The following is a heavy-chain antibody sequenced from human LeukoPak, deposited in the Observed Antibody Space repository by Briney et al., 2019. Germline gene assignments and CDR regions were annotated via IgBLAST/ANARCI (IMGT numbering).Heavy chain of an antibody. J-gene: IGHJ4*02. Sequence: GSLRLSCAASGFTFSDHHMDWIRQPPGKGLEWIGEINHSGSTNYNPSLKSRVTISVDTSKNQFSLKLSSVTAADTAVYYCASMSLVTAILRPVSYYFDYWGQGTLVTVSS. V-gene: IGHV4-34*01. CDR3: ASMSLVTAILRPVSYYFDY. D-gene: IGHD2-21*02. CDR1: GFTFSDHH. CDR2: INHSGST.